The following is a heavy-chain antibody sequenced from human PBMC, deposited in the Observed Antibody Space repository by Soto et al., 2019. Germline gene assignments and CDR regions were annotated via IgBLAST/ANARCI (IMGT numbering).Heavy chain of an antibody. CDR2: IIPIFGTA. CDR3: ARALSYSSRWNPVAYNWFDP. Sequence: QVQLVQSGADVKKPGSSVKVSCKASGGTFSSYAISWVRQAPGQGLEWMGGIIPIFGTANYAQKFQGRVTITADESTSTAYMELSSLRSEDTAVYYCARALSYSSRWNPVAYNWFDPWGQGTLVTVSS. V-gene: IGHV1-69*12. J-gene: IGHJ5*02. D-gene: IGHD6-19*01. CDR1: GGTFSSYA.